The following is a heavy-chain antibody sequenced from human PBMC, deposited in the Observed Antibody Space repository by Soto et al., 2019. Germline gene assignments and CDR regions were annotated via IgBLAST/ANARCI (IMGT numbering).Heavy chain of an antibody. CDR3: ARDAGYCSSTSCYIFLYFDL. D-gene: IGHD2-2*02. Sequence: GGSLRLSCAASGFTFSSYSMNWVRQAPGKGLEWVSYISSSSSTIYYADSVKGRFTISRDNAKNSLYLQMNSLRAEDTAVYYCARDAGYCSSTSCYIFLYFDLWGRGTLVTVSS. V-gene: IGHV3-48*01. J-gene: IGHJ2*01. CDR2: ISSSSSTI. CDR1: GFTFSSYS.